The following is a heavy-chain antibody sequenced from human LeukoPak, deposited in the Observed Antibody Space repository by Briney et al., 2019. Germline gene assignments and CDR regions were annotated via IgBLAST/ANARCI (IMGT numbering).Heavy chain of an antibody. Sequence: GGSLRLSCAASGFTFSSYGMHWVRQAPGKGLEWVAVIWYDGSNKYYADSVKGRFTISRDNSKNTLYLQMNSLRAEDTAVYYCARDHVAAGTYYFNYWGQGTLVTVSS. V-gene: IGHV3-33*08. CDR2: IWYDGSNK. CDR3: ARDHVAAGTYYFNY. J-gene: IGHJ4*02. CDR1: GFTFSSYG. D-gene: IGHD6-13*01.